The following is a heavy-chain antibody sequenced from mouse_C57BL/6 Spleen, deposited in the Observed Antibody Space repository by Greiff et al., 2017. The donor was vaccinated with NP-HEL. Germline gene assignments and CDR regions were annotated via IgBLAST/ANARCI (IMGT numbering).Heavy chain of an antibody. CDR3: AREGYGNPHY. D-gene: IGHD2-10*02. J-gene: IGHJ2*01. Sequence: VQLQQSGPVLVKPGASVKMSCKASGYTFTDYYMNWVKQSHGKSLEWIGVINPYNGGTSYNQKFKGKATLTVDKSSSTAYMELNSLTSEDSAVYYCAREGYGNPHYWGQGTTLTVSS. CDR1: GYTFTDYY. V-gene: IGHV1-19*01. CDR2: INPYNGGT.